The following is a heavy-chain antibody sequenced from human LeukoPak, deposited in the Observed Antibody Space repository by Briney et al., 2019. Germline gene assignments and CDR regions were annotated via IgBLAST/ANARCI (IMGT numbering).Heavy chain of an antibody. Sequence: SETLSLTCAVSGVSFSGDYWSWIRQPPGKGLEWIGYIYYTGNTDYNPSLKSRVTVSMDTSKNQFSLKLTSVTAADTAVYYCARHPFSTPFDFWGQGTLVTVSS. CDR3: ARHPFSTPFDF. CDR2: IYYTGNT. J-gene: IGHJ4*02. D-gene: IGHD2/OR15-2a*01. CDR1: GVSFSGDY. V-gene: IGHV4-59*08.